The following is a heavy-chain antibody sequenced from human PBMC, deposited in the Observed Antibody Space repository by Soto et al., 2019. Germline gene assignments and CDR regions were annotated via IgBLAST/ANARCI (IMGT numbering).Heavy chain of an antibody. CDR2: ITWNGATT. CDR3: ARDGGVVVAVDAFDV. D-gene: IGHD6-19*01. CDR1: GFTFDDHA. Sequence: EVQLVESGGGVVRPGGSLRPSCPASGFTFDDHAMTWVRQAPGKGREGVSGITWNGATTGYADSVKGRFTISRDNAKNSLYLQMNSLRVEDTALYYCARDGGVVVAVDAFDVWGQGTMVTVSS. J-gene: IGHJ3*01. V-gene: IGHV3-20*04.